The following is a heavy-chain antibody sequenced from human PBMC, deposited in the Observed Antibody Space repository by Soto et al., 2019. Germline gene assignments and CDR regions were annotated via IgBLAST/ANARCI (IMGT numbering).Heavy chain of an antibody. CDR2: IYYSGST. CDR1: GGSISSGGYY. V-gene: IGHV4-31*03. CDR3: ARETSVVVNKGKRGYFDY. D-gene: IGHD2-15*01. J-gene: IGHJ4*02. Sequence: QVQLQESGPGLVKPSQTLSLTCIVSGGSISSGGYYWSWIRQHPGKGLEWIGYIYYSGSTYYNPSLKSRVTISVDTSKNQFSLKLSSVTAADTAVYYCARETSVVVNKGKRGYFDYWGQGTLVTVSS.